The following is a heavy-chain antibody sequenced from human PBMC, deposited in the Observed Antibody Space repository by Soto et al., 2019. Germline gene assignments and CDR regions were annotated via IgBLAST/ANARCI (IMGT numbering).Heavy chain of an antibody. V-gene: IGHV4-39*01. J-gene: IGHJ3*02. Sequence: SLTCTVSGGSISSSSYYWGWIRQPPGKGLEWIGSIYYSGSTYYNPSLKSRVTISVDTSKNQFSLKLSSVTAADTAVYYCARHYYDSSGPMRGAFDIWGQGTMVTVSS. CDR2: IYYSGST. CDR1: GGSISSSSYY. D-gene: IGHD3-22*01. CDR3: ARHYYDSSGPMRGAFDI.